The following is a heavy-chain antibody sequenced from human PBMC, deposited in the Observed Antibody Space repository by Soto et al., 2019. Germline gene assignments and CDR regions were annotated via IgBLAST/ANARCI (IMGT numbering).Heavy chain of an antibody. J-gene: IGHJ4*02. CDR1: GFTVSSNY. CDR3: ARARCSGVSCYLFYY. V-gene: IGHV3-66*01. CDR2: IYSGGST. Sequence: EVQLVESGGGLVQPGGSLRLSCAASGFTVSSNYMSWVRQAPGKGLEWVSVIYSGGSTYYADSVKGRFTISRDNSKNTLYLQMNSLRAEDTAVYYCARARCSGVSCYLFYYWGQGTLVTVSS. D-gene: IGHD2-15*01.